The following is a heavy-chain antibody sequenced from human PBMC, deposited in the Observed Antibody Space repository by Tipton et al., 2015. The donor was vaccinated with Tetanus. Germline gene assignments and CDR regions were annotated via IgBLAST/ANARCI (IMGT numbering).Heavy chain of an antibody. D-gene: IGHD3-10*01. Sequence: SLRLSCAASGFTFSAYYMSWIRLAPGKGLEWISYISHTGTTTYYSASVMGRFTVSRDNTKNSLYLEINSLRAEDTAVYYCARDPHTIRTGNHRGFDYWGQGTKVTVSS. CDR1: GFTFSAYY. CDR3: ARDPHTIRTGNHRGFDY. CDR2: ISHTGTTT. J-gene: IGHJ4*02. V-gene: IGHV3-11*01.